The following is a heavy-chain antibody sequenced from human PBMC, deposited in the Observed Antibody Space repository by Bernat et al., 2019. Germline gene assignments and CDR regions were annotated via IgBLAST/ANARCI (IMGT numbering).Heavy chain of an antibody. V-gene: IGHV3-21*01. Sequence: EVQLVESGGGLVKPGGSLRLSCAASGFTFSSYSMNWVRQAPGKGLEWVSSISSSSSYIYYADSVKGRFTISRDNAKNSLYLQMNSLRAEDTAVYYCARVRVATIDFGYWGQGTLVTVSS. CDR2: ISSSSSYI. CDR3: ARVRVATIDFGY. J-gene: IGHJ4*02. D-gene: IGHD5-12*01. CDR1: GFTFSSYS.